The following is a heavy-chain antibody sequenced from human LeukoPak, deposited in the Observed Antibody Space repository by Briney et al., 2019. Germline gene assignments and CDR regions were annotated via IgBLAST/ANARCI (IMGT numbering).Heavy chain of an antibody. CDR1: GYTFTGYY. Sequence: WASVKVSCKASGYTFTGYYMHWVRQAPGQGLEWMGWINPNSGGTNYAQKFQGRVTMTRDTSISTAYMELSRLRSDDTAVYYCARDPITMIVGGAFDIWGQGTMVTVSS. CDR3: ARDPITMIVGGAFDI. J-gene: IGHJ3*02. D-gene: IGHD3-22*01. V-gene: IGHV1-2*02. CDR2: INPNSGGT.